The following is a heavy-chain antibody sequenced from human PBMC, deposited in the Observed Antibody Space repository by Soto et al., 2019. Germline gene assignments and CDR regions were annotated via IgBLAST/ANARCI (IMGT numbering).Heavy chain of an antibody. J-gene: IGHJ4*02. CDR2: IYHSGST. CDR1: GGSISSSNW. V-gene: IGHV4-4*02. Sequence: SETLSLTCAVSGGSISSSNWWSWVRQPPGKGLEWIGEIYHSGSTNYNPSLKSRVTMTRDTSISTAYMELSRLRSDDTAVYYCARAVSGSYNIWGQGTLVTVSS. D-gene: IGHD1-26*01. CDR3: ARAVSGSYNI.